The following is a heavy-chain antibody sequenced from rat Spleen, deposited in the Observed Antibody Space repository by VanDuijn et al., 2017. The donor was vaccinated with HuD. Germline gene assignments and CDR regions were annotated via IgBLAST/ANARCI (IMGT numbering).Heavy chain of an antibody. J-gene: IGHJ2*01. CDR1: GFTFSSFA. V-gene: IGHV5-27*01. CDR2: ISPDGGTT. CDR3: TTVAADYYFDY. Sequence: EVQLVESGGCLVQPGRSLKLSCAASGFTFSSFAMAWVRQAPGEGLEWISFISPDGGTTYYPDSVKGRFTISRDNAENTVYLQMNSLRSEDTATYYCTTVAADYYFDYWGQGVMVTVSS. D-gene: IGHD1-2*01.